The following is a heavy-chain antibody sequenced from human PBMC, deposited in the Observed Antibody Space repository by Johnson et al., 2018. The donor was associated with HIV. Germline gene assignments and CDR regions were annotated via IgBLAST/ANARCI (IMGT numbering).Heavy chain of an antibody. CDR3: ARGGRGYRNSHDPLDI. CDR1: GFTFDDYG. J-gene: IGHJ3*02. D-gene: IGHD1-14*01. Sequence: VQLVESGGGLVQPGRSLRLSCSASGFTFDDYGMTWVRQAPGKGLEWVSCIFWNGGRTAYADSVKGRFTISRDNAKNSLYLQMNRLRAEDTALYYCARGGRGYRNSHDPLDIWGQGTMVTVSS. CDR2: IFWNGGRT. V-gene: IGHV3-20*04.